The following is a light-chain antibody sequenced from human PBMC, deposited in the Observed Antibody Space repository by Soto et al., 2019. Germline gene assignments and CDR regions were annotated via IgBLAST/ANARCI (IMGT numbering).Light chain of an antibody. J-gene: IGKJ4*01. CDR2: GAS. V-gene: IGKV3-20*01. CDR3: QQYGSSPLT. CDR1: ESVSDNY. Sequence: EIVLTQSPVTLSLSPGERATVSCRASESVSDNYLAWYQQRSGQAPRLVIYGASSRASAVPDRFSGSGSGADFTLTISRLEPEDFAVYYCQQYGSSPLTFGGGTKVEIK.